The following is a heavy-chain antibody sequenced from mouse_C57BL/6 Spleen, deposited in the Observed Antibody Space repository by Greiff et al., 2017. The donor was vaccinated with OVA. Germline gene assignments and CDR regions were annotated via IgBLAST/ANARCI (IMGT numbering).Heavy chain of an antibody. CDR3: ASGYYFDY. Sequence: QVHVKQPGAELVRPGSSVKLSCKASGYTFTSYWMHWVKQRPIQGLEWIGNIDPSDSETHYNQKFKDKATLTVDKSSSTAYMQLSSLTSEDSAVYYCASGYYFDYWGQGTTLTVSS. J-gene: IGHJ2*01. CDR1: GYTFTSYW. V-gene: IGHV1-52*01. CDR2: IDPSDSET.